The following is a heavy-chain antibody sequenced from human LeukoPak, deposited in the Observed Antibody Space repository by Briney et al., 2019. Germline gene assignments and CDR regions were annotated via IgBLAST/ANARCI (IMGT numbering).Heavy chain of an antibody. CDR2: MNPNSGNT. CDR3: ARGRRITIFGVVILGCYMDV. V-gene: IGHV1-8*01. D-gene: IGHD3-3*01. J-gene: IGHJ6*03. Sequence: ASVKVSCKASGYTFTSYDNNWVRQATGQGLEWMGWMNPNSGNTGYAQKFQGRVTMTRNTSISTAYMELSSLRSEDTAVYYCARGRRITIFGVVILGCYMDVWGKGTTVTVSS. CDR1: GYTFTSYD.